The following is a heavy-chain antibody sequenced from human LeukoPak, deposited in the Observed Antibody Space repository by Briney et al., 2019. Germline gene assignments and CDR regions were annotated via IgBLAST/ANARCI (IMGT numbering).Heavy chain of an antibody. V-gene: IGHV3-48*03. CDR1: GFTFSSYE. J-gene: IGHJ6*02. CDR3: ASEAFCGGGCFV. Sequence: GGSLRLSCAGSGFTFSSYEMNWVRQAPGKGLEWVSYISSSGGTKYYADSVKGRFTISRDNAKNSLYLQMNSLRVEDTAVYYCASEAFCGGGCFVWGQGTTVTVSS. CDR2: ISSSGGTK. D-gene: IGHD2-21*02.